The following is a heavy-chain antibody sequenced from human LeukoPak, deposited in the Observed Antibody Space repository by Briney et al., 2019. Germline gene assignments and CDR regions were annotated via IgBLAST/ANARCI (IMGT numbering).Heavy chain of an antibody. CDR2: IKQDGSEK. CDR1: GFTFSSYW. CDR3: ARDLYSSSWYGAFDI. J-gene: IGHJ3*02. Sequence: PGGSLRLSCAASGFTFSSYWMSWVRQAPGKGLEWVANIKQDGSEKYYVDSVKGRFTISRDNAKNSLYLQMNSLRAEDTAVYYCARDLYSSSWYGAFDIWGQGTMVTVSS. V-gene: IGHV3-7*01. D-gene: IGHD6-13*01.